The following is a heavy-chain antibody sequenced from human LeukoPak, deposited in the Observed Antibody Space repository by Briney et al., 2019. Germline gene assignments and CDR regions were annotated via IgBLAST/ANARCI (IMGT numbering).Heavy chain of an antibody. J-gene: IGHJ4*02. Sequence: GSLRLFFAASGFTFCRHWVSRVRPASGEGLEWVANIKQDGSEKYYVDSVKGRFTISRDNAKNLLYLQMNSLRAEDTAVYYCARVGALEGDLDYWGQGTLVTVSS. V-gene: IGHV3-7*01. CDR2: IKQDGSEK. CDR1: GFTFCRHW. D-gene: IGHD3-16*01. CDR3: ARVGALEGDLDY.